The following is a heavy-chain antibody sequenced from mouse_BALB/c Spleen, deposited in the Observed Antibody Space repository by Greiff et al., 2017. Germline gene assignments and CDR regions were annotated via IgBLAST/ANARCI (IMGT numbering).Heavy chain of an antibody. CDR1: GFSLTSYG. V-gene: IGHV2-9*02. CDR2: IWAGGST. J-gene: IGHJ1*01. D-gene: IGHD2-10*02. CDR3: ATSYGNYYFDV. Sequence: VKVVESGPGLVAPSQSLSITCTVSGFSLTSYGVHWVRQPPGKGLEWLGVIWAGGSTNYNSAHMSRLSISKDNSKSQVFLKMNSLQTDDTAMYYCATSYGNYYFDVWGAGTTVTVSS.